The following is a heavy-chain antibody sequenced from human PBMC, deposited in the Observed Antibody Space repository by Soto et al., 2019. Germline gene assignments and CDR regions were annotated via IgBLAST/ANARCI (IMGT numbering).Heavy chain of an antibody. D-gene: IGHD6-19*01. Sequence: ASVKVSCKASDYTFTNYGISWVRQAPGQGLEWMGWISAYNGNTNYAQKLQGRVTMTTDTSTSTAYMELRSLRSDDTAVYYCARDVGDSSGWDDPQKYFYHGMDVWGQGTTVTVSS. CDR2: ISAYNGNT. CDR1: DYTFTNYG. V-gene: IGHV1-18*01. J-gene: IGHJ6*02. CDR3: ARDVGDSSGWDDPQKYFYHGMDV.